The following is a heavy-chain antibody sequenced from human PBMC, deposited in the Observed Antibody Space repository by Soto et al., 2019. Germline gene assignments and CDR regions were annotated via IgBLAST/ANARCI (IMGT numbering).Heavy chain of an antibody. V-gene: IGHV4-59*08. CDR3: ASLFRDYVRY. CDR1: GGSISSYY. Sequence: TSETLSLTCTVSGGSISSYYWSWIRQPPGKGLEWIGYIFYTGSTNYNPSLKSRVTMSIDTSKNQFSLKLSSVTAADTAVYYCASLFRDYVRYWGQGTLVTVSS. J-gene: IGHJ4*02. CDR2: IFYTGST.